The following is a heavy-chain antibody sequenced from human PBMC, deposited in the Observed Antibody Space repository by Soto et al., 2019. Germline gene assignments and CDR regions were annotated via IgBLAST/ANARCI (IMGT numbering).Heavy chain of an antibody. V-gene: IGHV3-73*01. CDR1: GFTFSGST. Sequence: EAQLVEAGGGWVQPGGSLKLSCAASGFTFSGSTMHWVRQTSGKGLEWVGRMRSKADGYATAYAASVKGRFTIARDDSKNTAYLQMNSLKTEDADVYHCTRTMPGYYMDVWGKGTTVTVSS. J-gene: IGHJ6*03. CDR2: MRSKADGYAT. CDR3: TRTMPGYYMDV. D-gene: IGHD2-2*01.